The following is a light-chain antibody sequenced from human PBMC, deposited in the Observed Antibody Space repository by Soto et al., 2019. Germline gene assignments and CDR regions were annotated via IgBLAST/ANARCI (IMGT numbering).Light chain of an antibody. CDR1: SSDVGAYDY. Sequence: QSVLTQPASVSGSPGQSIAISCTGTSSDVGAYDYVSWYQQLPGKAPKLMIYDVKYRPSGVSNRFSGSKSGNTASLTISGLQAEDEADYYCSSYTSSSSVIFGGGTKLTVL. J-gene: IGLJ2*01. CDR3: SSYTSSSSVI. CDR2: DVK. V-gene: IGLV2-14*01.